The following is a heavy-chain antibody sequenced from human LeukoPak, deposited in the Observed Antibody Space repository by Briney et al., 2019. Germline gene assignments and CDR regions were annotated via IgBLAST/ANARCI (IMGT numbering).Heavy chain of an antibody. J-gene: IGHJ6*02. Sequence: SETLSLTCTVSGGSISSDYWSWIRQPPGKGLEWIGYISDSGSTNYIPSLKSRVAMSLDTSKTQFSLRLSSVTAADTAVYYCARHLGPGWHAMDVWGQGTTVTVSS. V-gene: IGHV4-59*08. CDR1: GGSISSDY. D-gene: IGHD2-15*01. CDR3: ARHLGPGWHAMDV. CDR2: ISDSGST.